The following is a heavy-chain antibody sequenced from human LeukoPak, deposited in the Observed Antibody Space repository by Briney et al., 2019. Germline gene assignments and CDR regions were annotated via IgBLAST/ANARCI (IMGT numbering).Heavy chain of an antibody. D-gene: IGHD3-3*01. V-gene: IGHV3-9*01. CDR3: ARDVPYDFWSGYSFDY. Sequence: GGSLRLSCAASGFTFDDYAMHWVRQAPGKGLEWVSGISWNSGSIGYADSVKGRFTISRDNAKNSLYLQMNSLRAEDTALYYCARDVPYDFWSGYSFDYWGQGTLVTVSS. J-gene: IGHJ4*02. CDR2: ISWNSGSI. CDR1: GFTFDDYA.